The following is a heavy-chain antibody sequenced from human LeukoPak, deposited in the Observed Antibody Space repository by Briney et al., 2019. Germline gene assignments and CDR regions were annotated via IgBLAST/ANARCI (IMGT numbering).Heavy chain of an antibody. CDR3: ASQRVVTYYYYMDV. CDR1: GGSISSGSYY. CDR2: IYTSGST. D-gene: IGHD2-21*02. V-gene: IGHV4-61*02. J-gene: IGHJ6*03. Sequence: TLSLTCTVSGGSISSGSYYWSWIRQPAGKGLEWIGRIYTSGSTNYNPSLKSRVTISVDTSKNQFSLKLSSVTAADTAVYYCASQRVVTYYYYMDVWGKGATVTVSS.